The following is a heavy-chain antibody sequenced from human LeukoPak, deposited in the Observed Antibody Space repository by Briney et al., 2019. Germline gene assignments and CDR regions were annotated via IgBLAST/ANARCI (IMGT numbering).Heavy chain of an antibody. Sequence: GESLKISCKGSGYSFTSYWIGWVRQVPGKGLEWMGNIYPGDSDTRYSPSLQGQVTISADKSISTAYLQWSSLKASDTAMYYCARYGYYYDSSGYPLLIDYWGQGTLVTASS. CDR3: ARYGYYYDSSGYPLLIDY. CDR2: IYPGDSDT. CDR1: GYSFTSYW. D-gene: IGHD3-22*01. J-gene: IGHJ4*02. V-gene: IGHV5-51*01.